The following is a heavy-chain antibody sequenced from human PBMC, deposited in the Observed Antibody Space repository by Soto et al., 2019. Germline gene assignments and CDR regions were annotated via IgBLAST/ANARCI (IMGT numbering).Heavy chain of an antibody. CDR2: INAGNGNT. V-gene: IGHV1-3*05. Sequence: QVQLVQSGAEEKKPGASVKVSCKASGYTFTSYALHWVRPAPGQRLEWMGWINAGNGNTKYSQKFQGRVTITRDTSASTAYMELSSLSSEDTAVYYCARAWVVVTAPDYWGQGTLVTVSS. CDR1: GYTFTSYA. D-gene: IGHD2-21*02. J-gene: IGHJ4*02. CDR3: ARAWVVVTAPDY.